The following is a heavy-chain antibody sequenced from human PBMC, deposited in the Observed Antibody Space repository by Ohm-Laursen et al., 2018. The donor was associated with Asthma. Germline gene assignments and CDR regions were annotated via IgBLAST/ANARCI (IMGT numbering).Heavy chain of an antibody. CDR2: ISWNSGSI. CDR3: AKDRERYSSSWYQRFDY. V-gene: IGHV3-9*01. J-gene: IGHJ4*02. Sequence: SLRLSCAASGFPFDDYAMHWVRQAPGKGLEWVSGISWNSGSIGYADSVKGRFTISRDNAKNSLYLQMNSLRAEDTALYYCAKDRERYSSSWYQRFDYWGQGTLVTVSS. CDR1: GFPFDDYA. D-gene: IGHD6-13*01.